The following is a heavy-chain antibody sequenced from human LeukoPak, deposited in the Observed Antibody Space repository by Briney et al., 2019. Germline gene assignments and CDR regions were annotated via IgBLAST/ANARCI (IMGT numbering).Heavy chain of an antibody. Sequence: PSETLSLTCTVSGGSISSYYWSWIRQPPGKGLEWIGYIYYSGSTNYNPSHKSRVTISVDTSKNQFSLKLSSVTAADTAVYYCAGTTFDIVGATTTGNPWGQGTLVTVSS. CDR2: IYYSGST. J-gene: IGHJ5*02. CDR1: GGSISSYY. D-gene: IGHD1-26*01. V-gene: IGHV4-59*08. CDR3: AGTTFDIVGATTTGNP.